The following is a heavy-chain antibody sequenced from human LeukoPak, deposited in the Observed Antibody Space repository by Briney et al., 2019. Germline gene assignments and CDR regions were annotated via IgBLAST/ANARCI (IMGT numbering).Heavy chain of an antibody. CDR1: GYTFTGYY. V-gene: IGHV1-2*04. Sequence: GASVKVSCKASGYTFTGYYMHWVRQAPGQGLEWMGWINPNSGGTNYAQKFQGWVTMTRDTSISTAYMELSRLRSDDTAVYYCARDTPYCSGGSCYSRYAFDIWGQGTMVTVSS. J-gene: IGHJ3*02. CDR2: INPNSGGT. D-gene: IGHD2-15*01. CDR3: ARDTPYCSGGSCYSRYAFDI.